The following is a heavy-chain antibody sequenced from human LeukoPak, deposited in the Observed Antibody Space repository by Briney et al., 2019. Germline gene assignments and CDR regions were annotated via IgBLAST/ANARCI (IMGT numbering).Heavy chain of an antibody. V-gene: IGHV3-66*02. Sequence: GGSLRLSCAASGFTVSSNYMSWVRQAPGKGLEWVPVIYSGGSTYYADSVKGRFTISRDNSKNTLYLQMNSLRAEDTAVYYCARNLRYFDWLLSNHYYYMDVWGKGTTVTVSS. CDR1: GFTVSSNY. D-gene: IGHD3-9*01. CDR3: ARNLRYFDWLLSNHYYYMDV. J-gene: IGHJ6*03. CDR2: IYSGGST.